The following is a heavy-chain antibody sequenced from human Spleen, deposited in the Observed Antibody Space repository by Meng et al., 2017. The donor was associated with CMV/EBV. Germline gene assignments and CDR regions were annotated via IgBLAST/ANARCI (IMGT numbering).Heavy chain of an antibody. D-gene: IGHD3-22*01. CDR1: GYTFRSYG. CDR3: ARSSRPYYHDNYGVGNWFDP. CDR2: VSAYNGVT. J-gene: IGHJ5*02. V-gene: IGHV1-18*01. Sequence: ASVKVSCKASGYTFRSYGINWVRQAPGQRLEWMGWVSAYNGVTNYAQKLQGRVTMTTDTSTTTAYMELRSLRSDDTAVYYCARSSRPYYHDNYGVGNWFDPWGQGTLVTVSS.